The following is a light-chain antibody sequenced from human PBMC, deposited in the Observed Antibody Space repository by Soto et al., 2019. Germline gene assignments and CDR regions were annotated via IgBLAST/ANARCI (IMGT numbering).Light chain of an antibody. CDR2: TNN. V-gene: IGLV1-44*01. CDR1: SSNIGSNI. CDR3: AAWDDSLNGYV. Sequence: VLTQPPSASGTPGQRVNIYCSGSSSNIGSNIVDWYQQLPGTAPKLLIYTNNQRPSGVPDRFSGSRSGTSASLAISGLQSEDEADYYCAAWDDSLNGYVFGTGTKVTVL. J-gene: IGLJ1*01.